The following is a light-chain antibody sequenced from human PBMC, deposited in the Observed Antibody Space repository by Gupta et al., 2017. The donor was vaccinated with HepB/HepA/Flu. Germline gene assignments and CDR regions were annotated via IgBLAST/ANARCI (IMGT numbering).Light chain of an antibody. Sequence: TGDRVTITCRASQGISSYLAWYQQKPGKAPKLLIYAASTLQSVVPSRFSGSGSGTDFTLTISCLQSEDFATYYCQHDDSYPQTFGQGTKVEIK. CDR2: AAS. V-gene: IGKV1-8*01. CDR1: QGISSY. J-gene: IGKJ1*01. CDR3: QHDDSYPQT.